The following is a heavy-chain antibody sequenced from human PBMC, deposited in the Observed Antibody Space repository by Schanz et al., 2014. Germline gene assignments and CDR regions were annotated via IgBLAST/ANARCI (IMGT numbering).Heavy chain of an antibody. CDR1: GFTVSENY. CDR2: IYTDGST. J-gene: IGHJ4*02. CDR3: ARGTDTAMEHRPFDY. Sequence: EVQLVESGGGLVQPGGSLRLSCAASGFTVSENYMSWVRQAPGKGLEWVSIIYTDGSTYYADSVRDRFTISRDNSKNMLYLQINNLRAEDTAVYYCARGTDTAMEHRPFDYWGQGTLVTVSS. V-gene: IGHV3-66*01. D-gene: IGHD5-18*01.